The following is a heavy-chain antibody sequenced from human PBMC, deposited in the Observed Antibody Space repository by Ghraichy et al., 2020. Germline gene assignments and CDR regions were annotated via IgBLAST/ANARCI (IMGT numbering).Heavy chain of an antibody. D-gene: IGHD2-15*01. Sequence: GGSLRLSCAASGFSFNEFYMTWIRQAPGKAPEWVSYISSSGDSTNYADSVKGRFTISRDNVKNSLFLQMNSLRIEDTAVYYCARDDCSDGSCHYYYYYMDVWGRGTTVTVSS. V-gene: IGHV3-11*06. CDR2: ISSSGDST. J-gene: IGHJ6*03. CDR3: ARDDCSDGSCHYYYYYMDV. CDR1: GFSFNEFY.